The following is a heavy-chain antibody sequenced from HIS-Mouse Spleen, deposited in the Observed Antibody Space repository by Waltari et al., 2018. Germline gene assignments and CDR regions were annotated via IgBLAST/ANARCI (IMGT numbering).Heavy chain of an antibody. V-gene: IGHV2-70*15. CDR2: IDWDDDK. CDR1: GFSLSTSGMC. CDR3: ARIAEGYTSGWYAFDY. Sequence: QVTLRESGPALVKPTQTLTLTCTFSGFSLSTSGMCVSWIRQPPGKALELLARIDWDDDKSYSTSLNTRLTISRDTSKNQVVLTMTNMDPLDTATYYCARIAEGYTSGWYAFDYWGQGTLVTVSS. J-gene: IGHJ4*02. D-gene: IGHD6-19*01.